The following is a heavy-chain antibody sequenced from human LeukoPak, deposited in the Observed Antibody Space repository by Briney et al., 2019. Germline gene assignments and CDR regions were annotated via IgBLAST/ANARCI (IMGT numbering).Heavy chain of an antibody. Sequence: GESLKISFKGSGYSFTSYWIGWVRPMPGKGLEWMGITYPGDSDTRYSPSFQGQVTISADKSISTAYLQWSSLKASDTAMYYCARVRVPAAIDWFDPWGQGTLVTVSS. D-gene: IGHD2-2*01. J-gene: IGHJ5*02. CDR2: TYPGDSDT. V-gene: IGHV5-51*01. CDR3: ARVRVPAAIDWFDP. CDR1: GYSFTSYW.